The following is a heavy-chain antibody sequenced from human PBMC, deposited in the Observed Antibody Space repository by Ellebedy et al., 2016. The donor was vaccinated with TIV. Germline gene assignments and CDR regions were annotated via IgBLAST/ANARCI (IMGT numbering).Heavy chain of an antibody. CDR2: IIPIFGTA. D-gene: IGHD6-13*01. Sequence: ASVKVSCKASGYTFTGYYMHWVRQAPGQGLEWMGGIIPIFGTANYAQKFQGRVTITADESTSTAYMELSSLRSEDTAVYYCASEFQPRGQQLVLWEDVWGQGTTVTVSS. V-gene: IGHV1-69*13. J-gene: IGHJ6*02. CDR1: GYTFTGYY. CDR3: ASEFQPRGQQLVLWEDV.